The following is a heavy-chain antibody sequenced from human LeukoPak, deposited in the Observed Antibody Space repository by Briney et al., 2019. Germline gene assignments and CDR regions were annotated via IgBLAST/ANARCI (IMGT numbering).Heavy chain of an antibody. Sequence: GASVKVSCKTSGYTFTSYYIHWVRQAPGQGLDYMGWINPDNGGTNYAQNFQGRVIMTRGTSISTAYMQLSRLTSDDTAVYYCARSPSGELDYWGRGTLVSVSS. CDR1: GYTFTSYY. V-gene: IGHV1-2*02. D-gene: IGHD1-26*01. CDR3: ARSPSGELDY. J-gene: IGHJ4*02. CDR2: INPDNGGT.